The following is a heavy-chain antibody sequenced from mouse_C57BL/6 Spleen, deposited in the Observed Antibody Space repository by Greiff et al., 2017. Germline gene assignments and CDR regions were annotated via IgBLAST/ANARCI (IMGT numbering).Heavy chain of an antibody. V-gene: IGHV1-54*01. Sequence: QVQLQQSGAELVRPGTSVKVSCKASGYAFTNYLIEWVKQRPGQGLEWIGVINPGSGGTNYNEKFKGKATLTADKSSSTAYMQLSSLTSEDYAVYFCARSKTGKDYFDYWGQGTTLTVSS. J-gene: IGHJ2*01. CDR3: ARSKTGKDYFDY. D-gene: IGHD4-1*01. CDR2: INPGSGGT. CDR1: GYAFTNYL.